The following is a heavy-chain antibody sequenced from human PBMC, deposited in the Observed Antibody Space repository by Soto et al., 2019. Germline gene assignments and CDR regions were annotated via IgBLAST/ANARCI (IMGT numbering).Heavy chain of an antibody. CDR3: AKDIRG. Sequence: EVQLVESGGGLVQPGRSLRLSCAASGFTFDDYAMHWVRQAPGKGLEWVSGISWNSGSIGYADSVKGRFTISRDNAKNSLYLQMNSLRAEDTALYYCAKDIRGWGQVTLVTVSS. CDR2: ISWNSGSI. V-gene: IGHV3-9*01. CDR1: GFTFDDYA. J-gene: IGHJ4*02.